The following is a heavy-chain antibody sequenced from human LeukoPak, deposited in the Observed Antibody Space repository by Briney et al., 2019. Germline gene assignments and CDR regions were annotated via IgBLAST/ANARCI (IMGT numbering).Heavy chain of an antibody. D-gene: IGHD2-2*01. CDR2: IYYSGST. J-gene: IGHJ4*02. CDR3: ARQLVVVVPAEFDY. Sequence: PSETLSLTCTVSGGSISSSSYCWGWIRQPPGKGLEWIGSIYYSGSTYYNPSLKSRVTISVDTSKNQFSLKLSSVTAADTAVYYCARQLVVVVPAEFDYGGQGTLVTVSS. V-gene: IGHV4-39*01. CDR1: GGSISSSSYC.